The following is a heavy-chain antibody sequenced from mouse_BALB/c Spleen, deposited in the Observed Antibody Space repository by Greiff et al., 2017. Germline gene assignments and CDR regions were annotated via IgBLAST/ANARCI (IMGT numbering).Heavy chain of an antibody. Sequence: EVKLMESGGGLVKPGGSLKLSCAASGFTFSSYAMSWVRQTPEKRLEWVASISSGGSTYYPDSVKGRFTISRDNARNILYLQMSSLRSEDTAMYYCARDGYYGDYAMDYWGQGTSVTVSS. CDR2: ISSGGST. CDR3: ARDGYYGDYAMDY. V-gene: IGHV5-6-5*01. CDR1: GFTFSSYA. J-gene: IGHJ4*01. D-gene: IGHD2-3*01.